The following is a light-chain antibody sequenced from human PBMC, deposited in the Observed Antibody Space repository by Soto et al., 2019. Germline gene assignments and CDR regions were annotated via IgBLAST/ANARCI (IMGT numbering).Light chain of an antibody. CDR2: LAS. V-gene: IGKV2-28*01. J-gene: IGKJ2*01. CDR1: QSLLHRNGYSS. Sequence: DIVMTQSPLSLPVSPGEPTSISCRTSQSLLHRNGYSSLDWYLQKPGQSPRLLIYLASTRASGVPDKFSASGSGTVFTLNISRVQSEDVGIYYCMQAIQSPDSFGQGTKLEI. CDR3: MQAIQSPDS.